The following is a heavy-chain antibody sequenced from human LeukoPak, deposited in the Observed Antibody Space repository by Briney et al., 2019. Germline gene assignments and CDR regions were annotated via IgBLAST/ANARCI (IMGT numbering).Heavy chain of an antibody. V-gene: IGHV3-73*01. CDR2: IRSKANSYAT. D-gene: IGHD2-21*02. Sequence: GGSLRLSCAASGFTFSGPAMHWVRQASGKGLEWVGRIRSKANSYATAYAASVKGRFTTSRDDSKNTAYLQMNSLKTEDTAVYYWTRLVEGLLVVTAFDYWGQGTLVTVSS. CDR1: GFTFSGPA. J-gene: IGHJ4*02. CDR3: TRLVEGLLVVTAFDY.